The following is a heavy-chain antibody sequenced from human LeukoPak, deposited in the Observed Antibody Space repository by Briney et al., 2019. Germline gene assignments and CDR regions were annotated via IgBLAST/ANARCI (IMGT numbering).Heavy chain of an antibody. D-gene: IGHD2-2*01. V-gene: IGHV4-61*02. Sequence: PSQTLSLTCTVSGGSIISNNFYWSWIRQPAGKGLEWIGRIYGSGSTNYSPSLRGRVTISMDTSKNQFSLNLNSVTAADTAVYFCARGWASTSSNYFDPWGQGTLVTVSS. CDR2: IYGSGST. CDR1: GGSIISNNFY. CDR3: ARGWASTSSNYFDP. J-gene: IGHJ5*02.